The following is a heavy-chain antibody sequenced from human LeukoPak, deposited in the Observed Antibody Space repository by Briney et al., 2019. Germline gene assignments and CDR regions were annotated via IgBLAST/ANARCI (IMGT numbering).Heavy chain of an antibody. J-gene: IGHJ6*03. D-gene: IGHD6-19*01. CDR1: GYTFTGYY. Sequence: ASVKVPCKASGYTFTGYYMHWVRQAPGQGLEWMGWINPNTGNTGYAQKLQGRVTITRNTSISTAFMELSSLRSEDTAVYYCARRAVGNSYYYSMDVWGKGTTVTVSS. CDR3: ARRAVGNSYYYSMDV. V-gene: IGHV1-8*03. CDR2: INPNTGNT.